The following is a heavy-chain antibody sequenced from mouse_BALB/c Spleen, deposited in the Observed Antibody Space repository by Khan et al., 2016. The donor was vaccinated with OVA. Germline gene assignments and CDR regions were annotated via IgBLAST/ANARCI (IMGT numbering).Heavy chain of an antibody. J-gene: IGHJ3*01. Sequence: VQLKESGPDLVKPGSSVNISCKASGYSFTLYYMHWVKESHGKSLECIGRVNPNNGGVTYNQRFKGKAILTVDKSSTTAYMELRSLTSEDSAVYYCDRGFDIMDYWGQGTLVTVSA. V-gene: IGHV1-18*01. CDR2: VNPNNGGV. CDR1: GYSFTLYY. CDR3: DRGFDIMDY.